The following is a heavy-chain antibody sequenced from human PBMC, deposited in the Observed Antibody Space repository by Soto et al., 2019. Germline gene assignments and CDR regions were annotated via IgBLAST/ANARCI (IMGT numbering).Heavy chain of an antibody. CDR2: IIPILGIA. CDR1: GGTFSSYT. V-gene: IGHV1-69*02. D-gene: IGHD3-10*01. CDR3: ARAAYYGSGSYFDY. J-gene: IGHJ4*02. Sequence: QVQLMQSGAEVKKPGSSVKVSCKASGGTFSSYTISWVRQAPGQGLEWMGRIIPILGIANYAQKFQGRVTITADKSTSTAYMELSSLRSEDTAVYYCARAAYYGSGSYFDYWGQGTLVTVSS.